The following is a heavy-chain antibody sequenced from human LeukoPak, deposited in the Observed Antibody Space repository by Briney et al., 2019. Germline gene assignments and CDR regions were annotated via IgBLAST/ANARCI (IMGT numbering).Heavy chain of an antibody. CDR1: GFTVSSNY. V-gene: IGHV3-66*01. D-gene: IGHD2-15*01. J-gene: IGHJ4*02. CDR3: AKAGRPNFDY. CDR2: IYSGGST. Sequence: GGSLRLSCAASGFTVSSNYMSWVRPAPGKRLEWVSVIYSGGSTYYADSVKGRFTISRDNSKNTLHLQMNSLRAEDTAVYYCAKAGRPNFDYWGQETLVTVSS.